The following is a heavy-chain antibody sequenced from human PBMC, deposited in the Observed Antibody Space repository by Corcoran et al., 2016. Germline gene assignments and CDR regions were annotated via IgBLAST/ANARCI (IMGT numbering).Heavy chain of an antibody. CDR1: GYTFTSYG. V-gene: IGHV1-18*01. CDR3: AGYPDCGGGSCYSKDLNWFDP. D-gene: IGHD2-15*01. CDR2: ISAYNGNT. Sequence: QVQLVQSGAEVKKPGASVKVSCKASGYTFTSYGISWVRQAPGQGLEWMGWISAYNGNTNYAQKLQGRVTMTTDTSTSTAYMELRSLRSDDTAGYYGAGYPDCGGGSCYSKDLNWFDPWGQGTLVTVSS. J-gene: IGHJ5*02.